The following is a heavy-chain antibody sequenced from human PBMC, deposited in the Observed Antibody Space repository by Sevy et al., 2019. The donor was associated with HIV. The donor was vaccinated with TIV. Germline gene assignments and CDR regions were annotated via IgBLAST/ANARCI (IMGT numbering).Heavy chain of an antibody. CDR2: ISSSSNDI. CDR1: GFIFSNYN. Sequence: GGSLRLSCAASGFIFSNYNMHWARQAPGKGLQWVSCISSSSNDIYYADSLKGRFTISRDNAKNSLYLQMNSLRAEDTAVYYCARKMELLVPDYWGQGTLVTVSS. CDR3: ARKMELLVPDY. J-gene: IGHJ4*02. D-gene: IGHD1-7*01. V-gene: IGHV3-21*01.